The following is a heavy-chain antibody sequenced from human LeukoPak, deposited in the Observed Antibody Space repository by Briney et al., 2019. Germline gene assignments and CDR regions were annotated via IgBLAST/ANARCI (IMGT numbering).Heavy chain of an antibody. D-gene: IGHD2-2*01. J-gene: IGHJ3*02. V-gene: IGHV4-38-2*02. CDR3: SRDGCRRTSCREAFDI. CDR2: IYHSGST. CDR1: GYSLSSGYY. Sequence: SETLSLICTVSGYSLSSGYYWGWLRHPPGKGLEWLGSIYHSGSTYYNTSLESRIPISVGTSKNQFSLTLSSLTASDHAWCLCSRDGCRRTSCREAFDIWLQGTMPTVSS.